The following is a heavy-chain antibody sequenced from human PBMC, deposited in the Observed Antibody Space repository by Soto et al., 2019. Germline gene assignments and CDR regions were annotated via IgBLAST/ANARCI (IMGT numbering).Heavy chain of an antibody. J-gene: IGHJ5*02. CDR1: VYTFTSYD. V-gene: IGHV1-8*01. CDR2: MNPNSGNT. CDR3: ARERSAAGTGWFDP. Sequence: QVQLVQSGAEVKKPGASVKVSCKASVYTFTSYDINWVRQATGQGLEWMGWMNPNSGNTGYAQKFQGRVTMTRNTSISTAYMELSSLGSEDTAVYYCARERSAAGTGWFDPWGQGTLVTVSS. D-gene: IGHD6-13*01.